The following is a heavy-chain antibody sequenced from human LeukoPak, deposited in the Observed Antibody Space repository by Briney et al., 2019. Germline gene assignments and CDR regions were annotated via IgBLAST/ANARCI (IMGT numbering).Heavy chain of an antibody. D-gene: IGHD3-22*01. CDR2: VSSSSTYI. CDR1: GFTFSNAW. J-gene: IGHJ4*02. V-gene: IGHV3-21*01. CDR3: ARGPHYYDGSGHSYFDF. Sequence: PGGSLRLSCAASGFTFSNAWMSWVRQAPGKGLEWVSSVSSSSTYISYADSVKGRFTISRDNAKNSLYLQMSSLRTEDTAVYWCARGPHYYDGSGHSYFDFWGQGILVIVSS.